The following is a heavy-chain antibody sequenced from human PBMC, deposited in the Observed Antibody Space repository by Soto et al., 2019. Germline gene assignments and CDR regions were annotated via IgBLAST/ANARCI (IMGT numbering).Heavy chain of an antibody. CDR2: ISRDGGTK. CDR1: GFTVSTYG. V-gene: IGHV3-30*03. Sequence: QVQLVESGGGVVXPGRSXRXSCAVSGFTVSTYGMHWVRQAPGKGLEWVAVISRDGGTKYYADSVKGRFTISRDNSRNTLFLEMNSLRGDDMAVYYCTGEVASGYWGQGTLVTVSS. D-gene: IGHD2-8*02. J-gene: IGHJ4*02. CDR3: TGEVASGY.